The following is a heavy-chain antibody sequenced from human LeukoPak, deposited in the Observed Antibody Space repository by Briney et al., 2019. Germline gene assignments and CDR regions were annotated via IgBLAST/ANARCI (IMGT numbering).Heavy chain of an antibody. Sequence: GGSLRLSCAASGFTFSSYEMNWVRQAPGKGLEWISYISDSASTIFYADSVKGRFTIPRDNGKNSLYLQMNGLRAEDTAVYYCARDDLAGNKFLDYWGQGTLVTVSS. V-gene: IGHV3-48*03. J-gene: IGHJ4*02. CDR2: ISDSASTI. CDR1: GFTFSSYE. D-gene: IGHD3-3*02. CDR3: ARDDLAGNKFLDY.